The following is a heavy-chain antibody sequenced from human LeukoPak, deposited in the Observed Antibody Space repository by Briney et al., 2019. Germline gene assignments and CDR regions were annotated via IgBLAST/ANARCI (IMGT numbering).Heavy chain of an antibody. CDR1: GGSISSSNW. CDR3: ARDGYYYDSSGYYEKMYYFDY. CDR2: IYHSGST. J-gene: IGHJ4*02. D-gene: IGHD3-22*01. V-gene: IGHV4-4*02. Sequence: SETLSLTCAVSGGSISSSNWWSWVRQPPGKRLEWIGEIYHSGSTSYNPSLKSRVSISVDKSKNQFSLELRSVTAADTAVYYCARDGYYYDSSGYYEKMYYFDYWGQGTLVTVSS.